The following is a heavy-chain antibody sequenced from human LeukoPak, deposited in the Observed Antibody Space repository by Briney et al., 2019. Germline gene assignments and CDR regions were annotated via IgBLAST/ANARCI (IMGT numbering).Heavy chain of an antibody. D-gene: IGHD6-19*01. CDR1: GFTFGSYA. CDR3: AKGSGSGWYGWFAP. Sequence: GGSLRLSCAASGFTFGSYAMTWVRQAPGKGLEWVSSIDASGGSTYYADSVKGRFTISRDNSKNTFYLQMNTLRADDTAVYYCAKGSGSGWYGWFAPWGQGTLVTGSS. V-gene: IGHV3-23*01. CDR2: IDASGGST. J-gene: IGHJ5*02.